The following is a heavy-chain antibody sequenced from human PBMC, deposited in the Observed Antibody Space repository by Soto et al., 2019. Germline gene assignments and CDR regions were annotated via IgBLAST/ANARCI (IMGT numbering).Heavy chain of an antibody. CDR3: ARPPQGYCSSTSCYDLYYYGMDV. CDR1: GFSFSKYK. V-gene: IGHV5-51*01. Sequence: GESLKISCEGSGFSFSKYKIGWVRQMPGKGLEWMGIIYPGDSDTRYSPSFQGQVTISADKSISTAYLQWSSLKASDTAMYYCARPPQGYCSSTSCYDLYYYGMDVWGQGTTVTVSS. J-gene: IGHJ6*02. CDR2: IYPGDSDT. D-gene: IGHD2-2*01.